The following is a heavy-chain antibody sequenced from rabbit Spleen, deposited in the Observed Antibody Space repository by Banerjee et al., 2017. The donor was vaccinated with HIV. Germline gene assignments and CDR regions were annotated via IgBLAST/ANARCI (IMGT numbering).Heavy chain of an antibody. CDR3: ARDLVAVIGWNFNL. D-gene: IGHD1-1*01. Sequence: QSLEESGGDLVKPGTSLTLTCTVSGFSFSSNWICWVRQAPGKGLEWIACIDTSDGDTDYANWPKGRFTISKASSTTVTLQMTSLTAADTATYFCARDLVAVIGWNFNLWGPGTLVTVS. CDR1: GFSFSSNW. J-gene: IGHJ4*01. CDR2: IDTSDGDT. V-gene: IGHV1S40*01.